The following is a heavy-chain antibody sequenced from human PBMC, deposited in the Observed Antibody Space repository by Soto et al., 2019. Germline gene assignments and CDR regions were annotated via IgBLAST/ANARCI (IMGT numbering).Heavy chain of an antibody. D-gene: IGHD6-19*01. CDR3: ARLLAVAGTNY. CDR2: INSDGSST. CDR1: GFTFSSYW. J-gene: IGHJ4*02. Sequence: PGGSLRLSCAASGFTFSSYWMHWVRQAPGKGLVWVSRINSDGSSTSYADSVKGRFTISRDNAKNTLYLQMNSLRVEDTAVYYCARLLAVAGTNYWGQGTLVTVSS. V-gene: IGHV3-74*01.